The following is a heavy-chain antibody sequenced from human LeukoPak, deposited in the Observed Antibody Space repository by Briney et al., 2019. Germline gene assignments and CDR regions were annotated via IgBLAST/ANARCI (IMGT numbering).Heavy chain of an antibody. J-gene: IGHJ4*02. CDR1: GFSFSGHW. V-gene: IGHV3-74*01. D-gene: IGHD3-22*01. Sequence: GGSLRLSCTASGFSFSGHWMHWVRQAPGKGLVWVSRINSDGSSTSYADSVKGRFTISRDNAKNTLYLQMNSLRAEDTAVYYCARDSYDSSGYYSPYWAQEPLVTVSS. CDR3: ARDSYDSSGYYSPY. CDR2: INSDGSST.